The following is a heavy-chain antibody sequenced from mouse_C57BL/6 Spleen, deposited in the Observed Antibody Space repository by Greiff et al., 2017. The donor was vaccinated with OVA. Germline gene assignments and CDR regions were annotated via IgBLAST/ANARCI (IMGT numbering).Heavy chain of an antibody. D-gene: IGHD2-4*01. CDR3: ARRDYDYDWFAY. Sequence: VKLQQSGAELARPGASVKMSCKASGYTFTSYTMHWVKQRPGQGLEWIGYINPSSGYTKYNQKFKDKATLTADKSSSTAYMQLSSLTSEDSAVYYCARRDYDYDWFAYWGQGTLVTVSA. J-gene: IGHJ3*01. CDR1: GYTFTSYT. V-gene: IGHV1-4*01. CDR2: INPSSGYT.